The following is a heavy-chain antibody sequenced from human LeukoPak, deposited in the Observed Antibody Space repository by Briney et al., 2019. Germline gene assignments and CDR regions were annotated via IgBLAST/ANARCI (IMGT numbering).Heavy chain of an antibody. CDR2: ISSSSTTI. V-gene: IGHV3-48*02. CDR3: ARGYCGSTSCAFDY. J-gene: IGHJ4*02. Sequence: GGPLSLSCAASGFTFSSYSIYGVRQAPGKGREWVSYISSSSTTINYADSVKGRFTISRDNARNSLYLQMNSLRDEDTAVYYCARGYCGSTSCAFDYWGQGTLVTVSS. D-gene: IGHD2-2*01. CDR1: GFTFSSYS.